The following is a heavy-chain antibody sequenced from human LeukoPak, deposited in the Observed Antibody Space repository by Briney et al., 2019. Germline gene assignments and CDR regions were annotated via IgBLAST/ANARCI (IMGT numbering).Heavy chain of an antibody. J-gene: IGHJ4*02. D-gene: IGHD3-22*01. CDR1: GGSISSSSYY. Sequence: PSETLSLTGTVSGGSISSSSYYWGWIRQPPGKGLEWIGSIYYSGSTYYNPSLKSRVTISVDTSKNQFSLNLSSVTAADTAVYYCARLYYDSSGYYQIRYFDYWGQGTLVTVSS. V-gene: IGHV4-39*01. CDR3: ARLYYDSSGYYQIRYFDY. CDR2: IYYSGST.